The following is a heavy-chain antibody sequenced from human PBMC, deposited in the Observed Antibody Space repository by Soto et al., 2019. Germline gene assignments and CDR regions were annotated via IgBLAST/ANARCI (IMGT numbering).Heavy chain of an antibody. CDR3: ARGDRVVFFGELLPDF. CDR2: IKPDTGDA. Sequence: ASVKVSCQASGYTFTDYYIHWVRQAPGQRLEWMGWIKPDTGDANYAPKFQGWVTMTRDTSMTTAYMELTRLKSDDTAVYYCARGDRVVFFGELLPDFWGQGTLVTVSS. V-gene: IGHV1-2*04. CDR1: GYTFTDYY. D-gene: IGHD3-10*01. J-gene: IGHJ4*02.